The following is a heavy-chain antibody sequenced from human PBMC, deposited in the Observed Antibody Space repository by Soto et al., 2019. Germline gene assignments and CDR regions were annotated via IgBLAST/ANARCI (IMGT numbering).Heavy chain of an antibody. V-gene: IGHV3-33*01. CDR1: GFTFSNFG. CDR3: ARGLRSVLDY. Sequence: ESGGGVVQPGGSLRLSCVASGFTFSNFGMHWVRQAPGKGLEWVAVISNDERIKQYADSVRGRFAISRDNSKNTLYLQMTSMRDEDTAIYYCARGLRSVLDYWGQGTLITVSS. CDR2: ISNDERIK. J-gene: IGHJ4*02. D-gene: IGHD6-6*01.